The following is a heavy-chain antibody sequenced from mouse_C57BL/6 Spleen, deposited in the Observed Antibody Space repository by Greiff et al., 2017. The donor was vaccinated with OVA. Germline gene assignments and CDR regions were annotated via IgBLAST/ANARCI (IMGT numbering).Heavy chain of an antibody. D-gene: IGHD2-3*01. V-gene: IGHV1-61*01. Sequence: QVQLQQPGAELVRPGSSVKLSCKASGYTFTSYWMDWVKQRPGQGLEWIGNIYPSDSETHYNQKFKDKATLTVDKSSSTAYMQLSSLTSEDSAVYYCARRGYDGPQDYWGQGTTLTVSS. CDR3: ARRGYDGPQDY. CDR1: GYTFTSYW. CDR2: IYPSDSET. J-gene: IGHJ2*01.